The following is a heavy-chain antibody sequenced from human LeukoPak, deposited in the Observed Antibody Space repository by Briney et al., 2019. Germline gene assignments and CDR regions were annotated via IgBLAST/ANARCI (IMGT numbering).Heavy chain of an antibody. V-gene: IGHV4-4*02. CDR3: ARESGAFSPFGF. Sequence: SGTLSLTCAVSGGSILTTNWWSWVRQPPGKGLEWIGEVHLSGTSNYNPSLKCRVSMSIDKSKNQLSLKLTSVTAADTAMYYCARESGAFSPFGFWGQGTLVTVSS. D-gene: IGHD1-26*01. CDR1: GGSILTTNW. J-gene: IGHJ4*02. CDR2: VHLSGTS.